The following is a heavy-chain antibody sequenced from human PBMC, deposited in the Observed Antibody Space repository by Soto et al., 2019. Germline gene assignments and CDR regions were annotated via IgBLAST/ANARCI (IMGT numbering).Heavy chain of an antibody. CDR3: TRGHYYGMDV. Sequence: PGGSLRLSCAASGFTFSAYWMHWVRQAPGKGRVWVSRTNTDGTATTYADSVEGRFTISRDNAKNMLYLQMNSQRAEDTAVYYCTRGHYYGMDVWGQGTTVTVSS. CDR2: TNTDGTAT. CDR1: GFTFSAYW. V-gene: IGHV3-74*03. J-gene: IGHJ6*02.